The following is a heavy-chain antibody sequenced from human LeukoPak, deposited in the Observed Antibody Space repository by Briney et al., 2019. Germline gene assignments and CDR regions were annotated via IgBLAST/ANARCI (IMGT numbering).Heavy chain of an antibody. V-gene: IGHV3-23*01. J-gene: IGHJ4*02. D-gene: IGHD2-8*02. CDR1: GFTFSTFA. Sequence: GGSLRLSCEAYGFTFSTFAMIWVRQPPGKGLEWVSSIFPSGGEIHYADSVRGRFTISRDNSKSTLSLQMNSLRAEDTAIYYCATYRQVLLPFESWGQGTLVTVSS. CDR2: IFPSGGEI. CDR3: ATYRQVLLPFES.